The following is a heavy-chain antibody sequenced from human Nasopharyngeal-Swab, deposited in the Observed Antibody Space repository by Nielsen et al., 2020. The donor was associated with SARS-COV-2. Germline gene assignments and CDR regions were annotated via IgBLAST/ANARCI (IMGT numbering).Heavy chain of an antibody. Sequence: GESLKISCVDSGFRDYSMNWVRQATGTGLEWVSSISSSSSDIYYADSVKGRFTISRDNAKNSLYLQMNNLRAEDTAVYYCARGYCSSGSCYAKHYGMDVWGQGTTVTVSS. J-gene: IGHJ6*02. CDR2: ISSSSSDI. V-gene: IGHV3-21*01. CDR1: GFRDYS. CDR3: ARGYCSSGSCYAKHYGMDV. D-gene: IGHD2-15*01.